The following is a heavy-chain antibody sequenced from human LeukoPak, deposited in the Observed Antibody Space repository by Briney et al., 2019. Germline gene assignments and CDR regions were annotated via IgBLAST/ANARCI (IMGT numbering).Heavy chain of an antibody. J-gene: IGHJ4*02. CDR1: GFTFSSYG. CDR3: ARDRGGSYSNFDY. D-gene: IGHD1-26*01. V-gene: IGHV3-33*01. CDR2: KWYDGSNK. Sequence: GGSLRLSCAASGFTFSSYGMHWVRQAPGKGLEWVAVKWYDGSNKYYADSVKGRFTISRDNSKNTLYLQMNSLRAEDTAVYYCARDRGGSYSNFDYWGQGTLVTVSS.